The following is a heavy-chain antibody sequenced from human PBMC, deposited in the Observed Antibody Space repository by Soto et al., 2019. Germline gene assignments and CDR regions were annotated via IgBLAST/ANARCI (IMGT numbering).Heavy chain of an antibody. J-gene: IGHJ4*02. CDR2: ISSSGTT. CDR1: GCTLRSFV. CDR3: AKGARDYGTPDS. D-gene: IGHD3-16*01. V-gene: IGHV3-23*01. Sequence: EVQLLESGGGVAQPRGSRRLSCTASGCTLRSFVMSWVRQAPGKGLEWVSSISSSGTTSYRDSVRGRFTIARDLSKNTLYLQMNSLRDEDTALYFCAKGARDYGTPDSWGPGTLVTVSP.